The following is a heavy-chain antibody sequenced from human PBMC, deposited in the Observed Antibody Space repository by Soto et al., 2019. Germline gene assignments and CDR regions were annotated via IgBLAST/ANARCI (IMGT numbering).Heavy chain of an antibody. Sequence: GGSLRLSCAASGFTFSSYAMSWVRQAPGKGLEWVSAISGSGGSTYYADSVKGRFTISRDNSKNTLYLQMNSLRAEDTAVYYCAKDKGGYTMIVVVITGDYGMDVWGQGTTVTVSS. V-gene: IGHV3-23*01. CDR1: GFTFSSYA. CDR3: AKDKGGYTMIVVVITGDYGMDV. J-gene: IGHJ6*02. D-gene: IGHD3-22*01. CDR2: ISGSGGST.